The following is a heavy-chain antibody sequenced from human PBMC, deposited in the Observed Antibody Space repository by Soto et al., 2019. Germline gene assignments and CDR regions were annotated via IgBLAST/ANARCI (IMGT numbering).Heavy chain of an antibody. CDR3: ARSQEPGGYFDY. V-gene: IGHV4-61*01. CDR1: GGSVSSGSYY. CDR2: IYYSGST. D-gene: IGHD2-15*01. J-gene: IGHJ4*02. Sequence: ETLFLTFTVSGGSVSSGSYYWSWIRQPPGKGLEWIGYIYYSGSTNYNPSLKSRVTISVDTSKNQFSLKLSSVTAADTALYYCARSQEPGGYFDYWAQETLVTVSS.